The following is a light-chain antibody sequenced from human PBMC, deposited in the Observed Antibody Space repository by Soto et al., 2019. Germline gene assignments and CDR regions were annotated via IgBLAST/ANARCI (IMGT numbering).Light chain of an antibody. CDR1: QSVLYSSNNKNY. CDR2: WAS. CDR3: QQYYSTPRT. Sequence: DIVMTQSPDSLAVSLGERATINCKASQSVLYSSNNKNYLAWYQQKPEQPPKLLIYWASTRESGVPDRFSGSGSGTDFTLTISSRQAEDVAVYYCQQYYSTPRTFGQGTKVEIK. J-gene: IGKJ1*01. V-gene: IGKV4-1*01.